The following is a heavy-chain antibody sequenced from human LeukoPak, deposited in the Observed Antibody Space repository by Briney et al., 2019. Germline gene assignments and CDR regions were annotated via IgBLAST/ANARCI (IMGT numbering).Heavy chain of an antibody. CDR3: AKAIAVAGTCFDY. D-gene: IGHD6-19*01. Sequence: GGSLRLSCAASGFTFSSYSMNWVRQAPGKGLEWVSAISGSGGSTYYADSVKGRFTISRDNSKNTLYLQMNSLRAEDTAVYYCAKAIAVAGTCFDYWGQGTLVTVSS. CDR2: ISGSGGST. J-gene: IGHJ4*02. V-gene: IGHV3-23*01. CDR1: GFTFSSYS.